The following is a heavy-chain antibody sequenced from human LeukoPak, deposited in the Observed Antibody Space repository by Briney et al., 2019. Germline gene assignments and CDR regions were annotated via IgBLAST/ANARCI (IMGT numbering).Heavy chain of an antibody. V-gene: IGHV3-21*06. Sequence: PGGSLRLSPAASGLTLSSYTMNSVRQAPGKGLEWVSSISGTGRYIYYADLMKGRFTISRDNAKNSLYLQMNSLRAEHTAVYYCARSLRDAFDIWGQGTMVTVSS. CDR1: GLTLSSYT. CDR2: ISGTGRYI. CDR3: ARSLRDAFDI. J-gene: IGHJ3*02.